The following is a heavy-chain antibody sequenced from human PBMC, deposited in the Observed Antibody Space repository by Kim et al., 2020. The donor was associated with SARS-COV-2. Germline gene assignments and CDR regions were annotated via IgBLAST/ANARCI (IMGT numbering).Heavy chain of an antibody. J-gene: IGHJ4*02. Sequence: SETLSLTCTVSGYSISSGYYWGWIRQPPGKGLEWIGSIYHSGSTYYNPSLKSRVTISVDTSKNQFSLKLSSVTAADTAVYYCARIRTVRKGHLDYWGQGTLVTVSS. CDR1: GYSISSGYY. V-gene: IGHV4-38-2*02. CDR3: ARIRTVRKGHLDY. D-gene: IGHD1-1*01. CDR2: IYHSGST.